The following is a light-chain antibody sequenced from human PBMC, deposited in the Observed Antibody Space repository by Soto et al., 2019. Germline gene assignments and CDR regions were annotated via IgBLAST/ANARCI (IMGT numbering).Light chain of an antibody. Sequence: DIQMTQSPSTLSGSVGDRVTITCRASQTISSWLAWYQQKPGKAPKLLIYKASTLKSGVPSRFSGSGSGTEFTLTIRSLQPDEFATYSCQHYNSYSEAFGQGTKVELK. V-gene: IGKV1-5*03. CDR2: KAS. J-gene: IGKJ1*01. CDR3: QHYNSYSEA. CDR1: QTISSW.